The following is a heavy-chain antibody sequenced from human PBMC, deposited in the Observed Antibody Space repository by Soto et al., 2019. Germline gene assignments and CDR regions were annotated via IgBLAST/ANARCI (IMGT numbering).Heavy chain of an antibody. CDR1: GGTFSSYA. D-gene: IGHD3-22*01. Sequence: ASVKVSCKASGGTFSSYAISWVRQAPGQGLEWMGGIIPIFGTANYAQKFQGRVTITADESMSTAYMELSSLRSEDTAAYYCARYHDSSGYYYVFDYWGQGTLVTVSS. V-gene: IGHV1-69*13. CDR2: IIPIFGTA. CDR3: ARYHDSSGYYYVFDY. J-gene: IGHJ4*02.